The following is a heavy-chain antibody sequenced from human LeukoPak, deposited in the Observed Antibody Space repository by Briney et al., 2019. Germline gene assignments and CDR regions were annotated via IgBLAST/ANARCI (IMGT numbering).Heavy chain of an antibody. CDR3: ARDQEEFYDISWFDP. J-gene: IGHJ5*02. D-gene: IGHD3-9*01. V-gene: IGHV1-69*04. CDR1: GGTFSSYA. Sequence: SVKVSCKASGGTFSSYAISWVRQAPGQGLEWMGRIIPILGIANYAQKFQGRVTITADKSTSTAYMELSSLRSEDTAVYYCARDQEEFYDISWFDPWGQGTLVTVSS. CDR2: IIPILGIA.